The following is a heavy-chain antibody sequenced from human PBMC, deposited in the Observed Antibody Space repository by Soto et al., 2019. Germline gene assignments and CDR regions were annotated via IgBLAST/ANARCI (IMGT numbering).Heavy chain of an antibody. CDR2: ISWDGSNK. D-gene: IGHD6-19*01. J-gene: IGHJ4*02. CDR3: AREGDSSGWYFDY. V-gene: IGHV3-30-3*01. Sequence: QVQLVESEGGVVQPGRSLRLSCAASEFTFSNYAMHWVRQAPGKGLEWVAVISWDGSNKYYADSVKGRFTISRDNSKNTLNLQMNSLTAEDTAVYYCAREGDSSGWYFDYWGQGTLVTVSS. CDR1: EFTFSNYA.